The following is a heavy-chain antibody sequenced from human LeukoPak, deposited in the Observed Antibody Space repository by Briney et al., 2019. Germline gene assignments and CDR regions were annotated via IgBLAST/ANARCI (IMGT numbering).Heavy chain of an antibody. CDR3: ARRQGCSSTSCPPDY. D-gene: IGHD2-2*01. J-gene: IGHJ4*02. V-gene: IGHV5-51*01. Sequence: GESLKISCKGSGYSFTNYWIGWVRQMPGKGLEWMGIIYPGDSETRYTPSFQGQVTLSADKSINTAYLQWSSLKASDTAMYYCARRQGCSSTSCPPDYWGQGTLVTVSP. CDR2: IYPGDSET. CDR1: GYSFTNYW.